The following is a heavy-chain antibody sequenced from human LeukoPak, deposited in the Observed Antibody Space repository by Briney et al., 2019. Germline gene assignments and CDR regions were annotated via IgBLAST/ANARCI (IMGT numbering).Heavy chain of an antibody. CDR1: GYTFTGYY. V-gene: IGHV1-46*01. CDR3: ARDPLAYSGSYYGVTQTMDY. J-gene: IGHJ4*02. Sequence: ASVKVSCKASGYTFTGYYMHWVRQAPGQGLEWMGIINPSGGSTSYAQKFQGRVTMTRDTSTSTVYMELSSLRSEDTAVYYCARDPLAYSGSYYGVTQTMDYWGQGTLVTVSS. CDR2: INPSGGST. D-gene: IGHD1-26*01.